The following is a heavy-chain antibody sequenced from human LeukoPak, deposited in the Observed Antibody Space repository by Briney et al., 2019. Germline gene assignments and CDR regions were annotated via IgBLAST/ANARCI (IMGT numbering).Heavy chain of an antibody. CDR3: ARDFGYSLGAFDI. J-gene: IGHJ3*02. V-gene: IGHV3-53*01. Sequence: PEGSLRLSCAASGFTVSSNYMSWVRQAPGKGLEWVSVIYSGGSTYYADSVKGRFTISRDNSKNTLYLQMNSLRAEDTAVYYCARDFGYSLGAFDIWGQGTMVTVSS. CDR2: IYSGGST. CDR1: GFTVSSNY. D-gene: IGHD2-21*01.